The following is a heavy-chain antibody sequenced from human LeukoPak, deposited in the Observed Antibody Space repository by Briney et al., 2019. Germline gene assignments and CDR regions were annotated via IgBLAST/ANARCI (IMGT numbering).Heavy chain of an antibody. CDR2: IYWDDDT. CDR3: ARTLYDSSGYNGGRFDY. CDR1: GFSLSTSGVA. Sequence: SGPTLVKPTQTLTLTCTFSGFSLSTSGVAVGWIRQPPGKALEWLALIYWDDDTRYSPSLKSRLTITKDTSKNQVVLTMTNMDPVDTATYYCARTLYDSSGYNGGRFDYWGQGTLVTVSS. D-gene: IGHD3-22*01. V-gene: IGHV2-5*02. J-gene: IGHJ4*02.